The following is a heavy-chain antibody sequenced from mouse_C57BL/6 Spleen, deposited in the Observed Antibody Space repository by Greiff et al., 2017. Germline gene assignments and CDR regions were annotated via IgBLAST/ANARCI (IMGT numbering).Heavy chain of an antibody. CDR1: GYSFTDYN. J-gene: IGHJ4*01. Sequence: VQLKESGPELVKPGASVKISCKASGYSFTDYNMHWVKQSNGQSLEWIGVINPNYGTTSYNQKFKGKATLTVYQSSSTAYMHLNSLTSEDSAVYYCASTDYAMDDWGQGTSVTVSS. V-gene: IGHV1-39*01. CDR3: ASTDYAMDD. CDR2: INPNYGTT.